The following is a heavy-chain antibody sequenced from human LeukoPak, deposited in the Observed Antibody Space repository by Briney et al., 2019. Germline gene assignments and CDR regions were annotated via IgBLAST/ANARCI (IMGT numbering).Heavy chain of an antibody. CDR1: GYTFTSYG. CDR3: AREARYYYDSSGYSDYYGMDV. D-gene: IGHD3-22*01. CDR2: ISAYNGNT. J-gene: IGHJ6*02. V-gene: IGHV1-18*01. Sequence: ASVKVSCKASGYTFTSYGISWVRQAPGQGLEWMGWISAYNGNTNYAQKLQGRVTMTTDTSTSTAHMELRSLRSDDTAVYYCAREARYYYDSSGYSDYYGMDVWGQGTTVTVSS.